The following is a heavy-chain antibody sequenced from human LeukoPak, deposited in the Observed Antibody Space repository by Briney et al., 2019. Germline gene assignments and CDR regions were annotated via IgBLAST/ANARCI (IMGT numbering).Heavy chain of an antibody. D-gene: IGHD1-26*01. Sequence: GGSLRLSCAVSDXTFSNYAVSWVRLAPGKGLEWVAAISGSGRDTCYADSVKGRFTISRDNSKDTVYLQMNSLRAEDTAVYYCATTRGYYFDYWGQGTLVTVSS. J-gene: IGHJ4*02. CDR1: DXTFSNYA. CDR3: ATTRGYYFDY. CDR2: ISGSGRDT. V-gene: IGHV3-23*01.